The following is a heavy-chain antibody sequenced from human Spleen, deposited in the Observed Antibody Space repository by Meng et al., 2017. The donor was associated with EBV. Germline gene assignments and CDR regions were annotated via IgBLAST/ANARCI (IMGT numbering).Heavy chain of an antibody. CDR1: GYTFTDYY. D-gene: IGHD4-17*01. J-gene: IGHJ6*02. CDR2: INPHNGVT. CDR3: VRDPAVTYKYYYYGMDV. Sequence: QLGREWEEVKKPGALVKVSCKTSGYTFTDYYLQWVRQVPGQGLEWMGRINPHNGVTTYAQKFQGRVTMTRDRSSNTAYMYMSSLTSDDTAVYYCVRDPAVTYKYYYYGMDVWGQGTTVTVSS. V-gene: IGHV1-2*06.